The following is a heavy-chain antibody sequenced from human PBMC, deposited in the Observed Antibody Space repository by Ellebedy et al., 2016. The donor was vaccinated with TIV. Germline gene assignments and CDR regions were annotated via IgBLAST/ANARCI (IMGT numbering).Heavy chain of an antibody. V-gene: IGHV3-23*01. CDR2: ITERGGNT. CDR1: GLTFSSHA. J-gene: IGHJ3*01. D-gene: IGHD4-23*01. CDR3: ARDPVGVGPAFDV. Sequence: PGGSLRLSCAASGLTFSSHAMSWVRPAPGKGLESVSSITERGGNTYYADSVKGRFTISRDNSKDTLFLQMNSLRAEDTAIYFCARDPVGVGPAFDVWGQGTMVTVSS.